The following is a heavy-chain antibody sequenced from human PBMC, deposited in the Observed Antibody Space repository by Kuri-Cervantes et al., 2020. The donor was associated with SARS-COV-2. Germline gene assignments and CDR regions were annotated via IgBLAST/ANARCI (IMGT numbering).Heavy chain of an antibody. Sequence: GGSLSLSCKGFGYTFSNYWIGWVRQMPGKGLEWMGVIYPGDSDTRYSPSFQGQVTISADKSISTAYLQWSSLKASDTAMYYCARQSWLQPPDWYFDLWGRGTLVTVSS. CDR2: IYPGDSDT. CDR3: ARQSWLQPPDWYFDL. CDR1: GYTFSNYW. V-gene: IGHV5-51*01. J-gene: IGHJ2*01. D-gene: IGHD5-24*01.